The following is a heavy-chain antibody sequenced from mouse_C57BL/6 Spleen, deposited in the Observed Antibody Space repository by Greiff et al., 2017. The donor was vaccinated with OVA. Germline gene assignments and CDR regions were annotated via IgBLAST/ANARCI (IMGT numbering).Heavy chain of an antibody. CDR3: ARDRESYAMDY. CDR2: INYDGSST. CDR1: GFTFSDYY. J-gene: IGHJ4*01. Sequence: LVESEGGLVQPGSSMKLSCTASGFTFSDYYMAWVRQVPEKGLEWVANINYDGSSTYYLDSLKSRFIISRDNAKNILYLQMSSLKSEDTATYYCARDRESYAMDYWGQGTSVTVSS. V-gene: IGHV5-16*01.